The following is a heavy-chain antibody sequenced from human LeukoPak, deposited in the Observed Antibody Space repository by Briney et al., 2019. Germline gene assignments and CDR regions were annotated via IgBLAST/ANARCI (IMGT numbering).Heavy chain of an antibody. D-gene: IGHD5-12*01. CDR3: AKDHLVAVQQYYFDY. CDR2: ISTSGGSA. Sequence: GASLRLSCAASGFTFSSYAMSWVRQAPGKGLEWVSGISTSGGSAYYADSVRGRFTFSRDNSKNTLYLQMNSPRAEDTAVYYCAKDHLVAVQQYYFDYWGQGTPVTVSS. V-gene: IGHV3-23*01. J-gene: IGHJ4*02. CDR1: GFTFSSYA.